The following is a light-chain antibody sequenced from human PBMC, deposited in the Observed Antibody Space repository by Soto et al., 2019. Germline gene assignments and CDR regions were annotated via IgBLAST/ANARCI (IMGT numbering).Light chain of an antibody. CDR2: EVS. V-gene: IGLV2-14*01. CDR3: SSYTSSSTYV. Sequence: ALTQPASVSGSPGQSITISCTGTSSDVGGYNYVSWYQQHPGKAPKPMIYEVSNRPSGVSNRFSGSKSGNTASLTISGLQAEDEADYYCSSYTSSSTYVFGTGTKVTVL. CDR1: SSDVGGYNY. J-gene: IGLJ1*01.